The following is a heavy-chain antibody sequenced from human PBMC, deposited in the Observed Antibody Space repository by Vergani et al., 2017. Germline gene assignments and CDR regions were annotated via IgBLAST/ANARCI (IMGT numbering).Heavy chain of an antibody. CDR2: ISGHGDRT. V-gene: IGHV3-23*01. J-gene: IGHJ6*02. Sequence: EVHLLESGGGQVEAGGSLRLSCVASGFTFSNSAMSWVRQTSGKGLEWVSAISGHGDRTYYADSVKGRFTISRDNSKNTVYLQMNSLKAEDRATYYCARDRYYLGSGSYPYFYYYGLDVWGQGTAVTVSS. CDR3: ARDRYYLGSGSYPYFYYYGLDV. CDR1: GFTFSNSA. D-gene: IGHD3-10*01.